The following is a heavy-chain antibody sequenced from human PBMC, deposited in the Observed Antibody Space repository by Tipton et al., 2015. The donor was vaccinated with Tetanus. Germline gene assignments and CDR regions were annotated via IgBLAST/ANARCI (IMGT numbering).Heavy chain of an antibody. CDR1: GFSFSSYA. Sequence: LRLSCAASGFSFSSYAMSWVRQAPGKGLEWVSTLSGSGSATYYAGSVGGRFTISRDNAKNSLFLQMNSLRAGDTAVYYCASCPYSSGWYEINYWGQGTLVTVSP. D-gene: IGHD6-19*01. J-gene: IGHJ4*02. CDR2: LSGSGSAT. CDR3: ASCPYSSGWYEINY. V-gene: IGHV3-23*01.